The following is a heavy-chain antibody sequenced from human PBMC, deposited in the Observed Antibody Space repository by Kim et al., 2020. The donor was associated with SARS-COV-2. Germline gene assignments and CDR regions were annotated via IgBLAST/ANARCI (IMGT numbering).Heavy chain of an antibody. CDR3: ASGPRAGSAYCSGGSCAYYYGMDV. V-gene: IGHV3-30-3*01. CDR1: GFTFSSYA. J-gene: IGHJ6*02. D-gene: IGHD2-15*01. CDR2: ISYDGSNK. Sequence: GGSLRLSCAASGFTFSSYAMHWVRQAPGKGLEWVAVISYDGSNKYYADSVKGRFTISRDNSKNTLYLQMNSLRAEDTAVYYCASGPRAGSAYCSGGSCAYYYGMDVWGQGTTVTVSS.